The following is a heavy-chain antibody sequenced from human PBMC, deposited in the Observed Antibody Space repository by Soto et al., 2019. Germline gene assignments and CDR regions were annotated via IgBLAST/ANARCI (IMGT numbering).Heavy chain of an antibody. V-gene: IGHV3-66*01. CDR3: ARDPGYGRGVSFDP. CDR2: IYSSGDT. CDR1: GFSVSDNY. Sequence: EVQLVESGGGLVQPGGSLRLSCGASGFSVSDNYMSWVRQAPGKGLEWIAVIYSSGDTYYADSVKGRLTISRDNPRNTLYLQINDLMVEDTTIYYCARDPGYGRGVSFDPWGQGIPVTVSS. J-gene: IGHJ5*02. D-gene: IGHD2-8*01.